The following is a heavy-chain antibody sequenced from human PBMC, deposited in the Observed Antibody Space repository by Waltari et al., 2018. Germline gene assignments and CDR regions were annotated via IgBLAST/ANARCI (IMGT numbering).Heavy chain of an antibody. D-gene: IGHD2-2*01. CDR1: GYSFTSYW. CDR2: ICPCDSDT. Sequence: EVPLVQSGAEVKKPGASLHISCTGSGYSFTSYWIGWVRQMPGKVLAWRGIICPCDSDTRYSPSFQCKVTISADKAISTAYLQWSSLKASDTAMYYCARPNADALGAFDIWGQGTMVTVSS. J-gene: IGHJ3*02. V-gene: IGHV5-51*01. CDR3: ARPNADALGAFDI.